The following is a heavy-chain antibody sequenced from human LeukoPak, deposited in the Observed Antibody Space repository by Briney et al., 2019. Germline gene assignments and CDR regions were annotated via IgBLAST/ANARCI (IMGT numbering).Heavy chain of an antibody. J-gene: IGHJ4*02. CDR3: ARRIVGVIDAFDY. CDR2: VLHSGAT. CDR1: GGSISSPISY. D-gene: IGHD1-26*01. Sequence: PSETLSLTCTVSGGSISSPISYWGWIRQPPGKGLEWIATVLHSGATFYSPSLEGRLTISIDKSTNQFSLKMTSMTAADTAVYYCARRIVGVIDAFDYWGQGALVTVSS. V-gene: IGHV4-39*01.